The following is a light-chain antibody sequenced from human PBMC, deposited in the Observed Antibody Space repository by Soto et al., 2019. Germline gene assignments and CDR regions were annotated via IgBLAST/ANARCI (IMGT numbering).Light chain of an antibody. V-gene: IGKV3-20*01. CDR2: GAS. CDR1: QSVSSSY. CDR3: QQYGGT. J-gene: IGKJ1*01. Sequence: EIALTQSPGTLSLSPGERATLSCRASQSVSSSYLAWYQQKPGQAPRLLIYGASSRATGIPDRFSGSGSGTDLTLTISRLEPEDFAVYYCQQYGGTFGQGTKVDIK.